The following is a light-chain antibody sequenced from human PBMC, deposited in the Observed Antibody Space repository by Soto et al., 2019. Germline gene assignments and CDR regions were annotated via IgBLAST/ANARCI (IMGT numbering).Light chain of an antibody. CDR1: PGISRW. Sequence: DIQMTQCPSSVSASVGDRVTLTRRARPGISRWLAWYQQKPAKAPKLLIYAASSLQSGVPSRFSGSGSGTEFTLTISSLQPDDLATYYCQHYNSYSEAFGQRTKV. J-gene: IGKJ1*01. CDR3: QHYNSYSEA. V-gene: IGKV1D-16*02. CDR2: AAS.